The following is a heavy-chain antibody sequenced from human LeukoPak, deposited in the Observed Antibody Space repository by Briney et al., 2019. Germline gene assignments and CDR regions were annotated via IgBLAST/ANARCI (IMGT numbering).Heavy chain of an antibody. CDR3: ARESRDGYTLDY. Sequence: ASVRVSCKASGYTFTRYYMHWVRRAPGQGLEWMGVINPSDGGTSYAQKFQGRVTMTRDTSTSTVYMELRSLRSDDTAVYYCARESRDGYTLDYWGQGTLVTVSS. CDR1: GYTFTRYY. V-gene: IGHV1-46*01. J-gene: IGHJ4*02. D-gene: IGHD5-24*01. CDR2: INPSDGGT.